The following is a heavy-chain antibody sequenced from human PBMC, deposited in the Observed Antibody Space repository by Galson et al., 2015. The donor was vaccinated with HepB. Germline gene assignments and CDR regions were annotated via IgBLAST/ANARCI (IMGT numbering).Heavy chain of an antibody. Sequence: SLRLSXXXSGFTFXXYAMSWVRQAPGKGLEWVSAISGSGGSTYYADSVKGRFTISRDXSKNTLYLQMNSLRAEDTAVYYCAKGFLYSSSWLYFDYWGQGTLVXVSS. CDR2: ISGSGGST. V-gene: IGHV3-23*01. CDR3: AKGFLYSSSWLYFDY. CDR1: GFTFXXYA. D-gene: IGHD6-13*01. J-gene: IGHJ4*02.